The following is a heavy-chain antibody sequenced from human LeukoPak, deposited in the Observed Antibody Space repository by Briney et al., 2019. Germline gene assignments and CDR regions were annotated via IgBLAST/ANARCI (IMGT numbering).Heavy chain of an antibody. CDR1: GFTFSSYA. CDR2: MSFSGSTI. D-gene: IGHD5-12*01. Sequence: GGSLRLSCVASGFTFSSYAMNWVRQAPGRGLEWVSYMSFSGSTIYYADSVKGRFTISRDNAKNSLYLQMNSLRAEDTAVYYCARGYSSYYPDAFDIWGQGTMVTVSS. CDR3: ARGYSSYYPDAFDI. V-gene: IGHV3-48*03. J-gene: IGHJ3*02.